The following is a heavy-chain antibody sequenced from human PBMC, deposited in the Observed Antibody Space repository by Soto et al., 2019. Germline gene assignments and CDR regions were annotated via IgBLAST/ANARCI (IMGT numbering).Heavy chain of an antibody. CDR3: ARDRRDSGSYQFDY. CDR1: GGTFSSSA. Sequence: QVQLVQSGAEVKKPGSSVKVSCKASGGTFSSSAISWVRQAPGQGLEWMGGIIPIFGTANYAQKFQGRVTISAEETTSTGYMEPRSLRSKGTAVYYCARDRRDSGSYQFDYWGQGTLVTVSS. D-gene: IGHD1-26*01. V-gene: IGHV1-69*01. J-gene: IGHJ4*02. CDR2: IIPIFGTA.